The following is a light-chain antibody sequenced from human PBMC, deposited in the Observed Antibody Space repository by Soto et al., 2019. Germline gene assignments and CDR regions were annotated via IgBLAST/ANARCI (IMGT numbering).Light chain of an antibody. J-gene: IGKJ4*01. CDR3: QQRSDWPST. V-gene: IGKV3-11*01. CDR2: DAS. Sequence: EIVLTQSPATLSLSTGDRATLSCRASQSVSSYLGWYQQRPGQAPRLLIYDASNRATGIPARFSGSGSGTDFTLTISSLEPEDFAVYYCQQRSDWPSTFGGGTKVEIK. CDR1: QSVSSY.